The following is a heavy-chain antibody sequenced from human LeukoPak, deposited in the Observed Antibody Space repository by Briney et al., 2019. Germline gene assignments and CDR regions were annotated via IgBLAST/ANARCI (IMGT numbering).Heavy chain of an antibody. CDR3: ARVNPFRSVIAAAGTGWFDP. CDR1: GGSFSGYY. D-gene: IGHD6-13*01. J-gene: IGHJ5*02. V-gene: IGHV4-34*01. Sequence: KPSETLSLTCAVYGGSFSGYYWSSIRQPPGKGLEWIGEINHSGSTNYNPSLKSRVTISVDASKNQFSLKLSSVTAADPAVYYCARVNPFRSVIAAAGTGWFDPWGQGNLVTVSS. CDR2: INHSGST.